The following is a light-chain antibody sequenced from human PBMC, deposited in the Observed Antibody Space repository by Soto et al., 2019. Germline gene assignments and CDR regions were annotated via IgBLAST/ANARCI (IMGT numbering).Light chain of an antibody. CDR3: MSALQRRT. Sequence: DVVLTQSPLSLPVTPGEPASISCRSSQSLLHSNGYKYLDWYLQKPGQSPQLLIYLGSNRASGVPDRFSGSGSGTDFTLKISRVEAEDVGVYYCMSALQRRTVGQGTKVDIK. CDR2: LGS. J-gene: IGKJ1*01. V-gene: IGKV2-28*01. CDR1: QSLLHSNGYKY.